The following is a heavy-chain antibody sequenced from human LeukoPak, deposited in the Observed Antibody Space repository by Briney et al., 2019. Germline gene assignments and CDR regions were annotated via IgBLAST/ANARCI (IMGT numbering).Heavy chain of an antibody. CDR3: ATWAFYHNLDV. V-gene: IGHV3-43*02. Sequence: GALRLSCAASGFTIGPYAMYWVRQGPGRGLEWVSVIKADGSGTFYADSVRGRFTTSRDNSKNSLYQQMNSLTSEDTALYYCATWAFYHNLDVWGQGTTVIVSS. CDR2: IKADGSGT. CDR1: GFTIGPYA. D-gene: IGHD2/OR15-2a*01. J-gene: IGHJ6*02.